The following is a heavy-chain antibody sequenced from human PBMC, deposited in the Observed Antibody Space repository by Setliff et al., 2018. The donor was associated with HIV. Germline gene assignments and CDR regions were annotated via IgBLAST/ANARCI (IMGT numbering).Heavy chain of an antibody. V-gene: IGHV4-61*09. Sequence: ASETLSLTCTVSGDSISRGRYYWNWIRQPAGKGLDWIGHLFTSGSAFSSGTANYSPSLKSRVTISVDSSKNQFSLHLSSVIAADTAVYYCARGMIWGAYYYYMDVWGTGTTVTVSS. D-gene: IGHD3-16*01. CDR1: GDSISRGRYY. CDR2: LFTSGSA. CDR3: ARGMIWGAYYYYMDV. J-gene: IGHJ6*03.